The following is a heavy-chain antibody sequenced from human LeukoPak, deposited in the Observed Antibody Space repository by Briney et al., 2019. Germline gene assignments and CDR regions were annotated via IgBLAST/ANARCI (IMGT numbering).Heavy chain of an antibody. CDR1: GGSISSYY. CDR2: IYYSGST. V-gene: IGHV4-59*08. D-gene: IGHD3-3*01. Sequence: SETLSLTCTVSGGSISSYYWSWIRQPPGKGLEWIGYIYYSGSTNYDPSLKSRATISVDTSKNQFSQKLSSVTAADTAVYYCARLKRSSAYYDPNWFDPWGQGTLVTVSS. CDR3: ARLKRSSAYYDPNWFDP. J-gene: IGHJ5*02.